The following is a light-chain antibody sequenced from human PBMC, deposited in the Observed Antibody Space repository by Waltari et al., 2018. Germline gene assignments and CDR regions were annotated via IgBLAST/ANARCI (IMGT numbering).Light chain of an antibody. V-gene: IGKV3-11*01. Sequence: VLTQSPATLSLSSGERATLSCRASQSISTYLAWYQQKPGQAPRLIIHDASNRAPGIPPRFSGSGSGTDFILTISSLEPEDFAVYYCQQRSNWPRTFGQGTRLEIK. CDR1: QSISTY. CDR3: QQRSNWPRT. CDR2: DAS. J-gene: IGKJ1*01.